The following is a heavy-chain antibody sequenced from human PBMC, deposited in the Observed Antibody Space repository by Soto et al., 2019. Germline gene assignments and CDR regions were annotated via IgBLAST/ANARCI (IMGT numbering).Heavy chain of an antibody. CDR3: ARGHYSNQLHYFDY. CDR2: IYHSEST. J-gene: IGHJ4*02. Sequence: QLQLQESGSGLVKPSQTLSLTCAVSGGSISSGGYSWSWIRQPPGKGLEWIGYIYHSESTYYNPSLKSRVTISVDRSKNQFSLKLSSVTAADTAVYYCARGHYSNQLHYFDYWGQGTLVTVSS. CDR1: GGSISSGGYS. D-gene: IGHD4-4*01. V-gene: IGHV4-30-2*01.